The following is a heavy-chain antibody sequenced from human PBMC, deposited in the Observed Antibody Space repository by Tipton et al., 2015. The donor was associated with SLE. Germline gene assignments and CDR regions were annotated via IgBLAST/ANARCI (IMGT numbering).Heavy chain of an antibody. V-gene: IGHV4-59*11. CDR3: ARGFGRGDAFDI. J-gene: IGHJ3*02. CDR2: IYYSGST. Sequence: TLSLTCTVSGGSISSHYWSWIRQPPGKGLEWIGYIYYSGSTNYNPSLKSRVTISVDTSKNQFSLKLSPVTAADTAVYYCARGFGRGDAFDIWGQGTMVTVSS. CDR1: GGSISSHY. D-gene: IGHD3-10*01.